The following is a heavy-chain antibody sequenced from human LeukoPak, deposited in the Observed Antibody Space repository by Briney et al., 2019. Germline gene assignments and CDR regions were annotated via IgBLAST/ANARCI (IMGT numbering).Heavy chain of an antibody. D-gene: IGHD1-26*01. CDR3: ARDSGATSCFDY. V-gene: IGHV3-74*01. CDR1: GFTFSSYW. J-gene: IGHJ4*02. Sequence: GGFLRLSCAASGFTFSSYWMHWVRQAPGKGLVWVSRINSDGSSTSYADSVKGRFTISRDNAKNTLYLQMNSLRAEDTAVYYCARDSGATSCFDYWGQGTLVTVSS. CDR2: INSDGSST.